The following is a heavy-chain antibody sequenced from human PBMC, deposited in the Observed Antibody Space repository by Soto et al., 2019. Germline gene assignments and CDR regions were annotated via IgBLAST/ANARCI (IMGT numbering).Heavy chain of an antibody. Sequence: ASVKVSCKASGYTFTSYAMHWVRQAPGQRLEWMGWINAGNGNTKYSQKFQGRVTITRDTSASTAYMELSSLRSEDTAVYYCASRITGSPNYYYGMDVWGQGTTVTVSS. CDR3: ASRITGSPNYYYGMDV. J-gene: IGHJ6*02. V-gene: IGHV1-3*01. CDR2: INAGNGNT. CDR1: GYTFTSYA. D-gene: IGHD1-20*01.